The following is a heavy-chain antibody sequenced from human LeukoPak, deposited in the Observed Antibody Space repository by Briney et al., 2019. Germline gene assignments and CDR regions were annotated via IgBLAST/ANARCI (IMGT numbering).Heavy chain of an antibody. J-gene: IGHJ5*02. CDR1: GGSISSGGYS. D-gene: IGHD2-2*01. CDR2: IYHSGST. Sequence: SETLSLTCAVSGGSISSGGYSWSWIRQPPGQGLEWIGYIYHSGSTYYNPSLKSRVTISVDRSKNQFSLKLSSVTAADTAVYYCARVGLGAGYCSSTSCKYNWFDPWGQGTLVTVSS. CDR3: ARVGLGAGYCSSTSCKYNWFDP. V-gene: IGHV4-30-2*01.